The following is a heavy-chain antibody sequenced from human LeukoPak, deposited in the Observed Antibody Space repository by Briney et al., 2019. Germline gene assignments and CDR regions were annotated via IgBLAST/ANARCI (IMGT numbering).Heavy chain of an antibody. D-gene: IGHD3-10*01. CDR3: ARDSITMVRAPPSLGY. CDR1: GYSFTSYY. Sequence: ASVKVSCKASGYSFTSYYMHWVRQAPGQGLEWMGWINPNSGGTNYAQKFQGRVTMTRDTSISTAYMELSRLRSDDTAVYYCARDSITMVRAPPSLGYWGQGTLVTVSS. V-gene: IGHV1-2*02. CDR2: INPNSGGT. J-gene: IGHJ4*02.